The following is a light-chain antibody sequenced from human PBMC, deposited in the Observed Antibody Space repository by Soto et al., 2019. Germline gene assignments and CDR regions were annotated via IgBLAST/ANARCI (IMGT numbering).Light chain of an antibody. J-gene: IGLJ2*01. Sequence: QSVLTQPPSVSGAPGQRVTISCTGSSSNIGAGYDVHWYQQFPGTAPKLLLYGSTNRPSGVPDRFSGSKSGTSASLAIAGLQTEDEADYYRQSYDSSLSAVVFGGGTKLTVL. CDR3: QSYDSSLSAVV. CDR2: GST. CDR1: SSNIGAGYD. V-gene: IGLV1-40*01.